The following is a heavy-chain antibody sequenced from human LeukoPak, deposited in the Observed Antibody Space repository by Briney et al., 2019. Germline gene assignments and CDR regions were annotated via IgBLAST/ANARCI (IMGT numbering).Heavy chain of an antibody. J-gene: IGHJ4*02. CDR1: GFTFSSYG. CDR2: ISYDGSIK. V-gene: IGHV3-30*03. CDR3: SRTRQPVHLGNRLAVDY. Sequence: PGRSLRLSCAASGFTFSSYGMHWVRQAPGKGLEWVAVISYDGSIKYYADSVKGRFTISRDNSKNTLYLQMNSLRAEDTAVYFCSRTRQPVHLGNRLAVDYWGRGTLVTVSS. D-gene: IGHD3-16*01.